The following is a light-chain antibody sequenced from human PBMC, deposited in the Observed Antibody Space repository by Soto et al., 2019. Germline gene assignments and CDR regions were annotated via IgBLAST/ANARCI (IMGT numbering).Light chain of an antibody. V-gene: IGLV1-47*02. CDR3: AAWDDSLGAVV. CDR1: SSNIGNNN. Sequence: QSVLTQPPSASATPGQRVTISCSGSSSNIGNNNAYWYQHVPGTAPNLIIHHNTLRPSWVPYRFSGSKSGTSASLAISGLQYDEEAYYYCAAWDDSLGAVVFGGGTKLTVL. J-gene: IGLJ2*01. CDR2: HNT.